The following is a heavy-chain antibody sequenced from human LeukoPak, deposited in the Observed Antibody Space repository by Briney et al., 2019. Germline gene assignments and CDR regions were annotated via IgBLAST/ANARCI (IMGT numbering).Heavy chain of an antibody. Sequence: SQTLSLTCTVSGGSISSGGYYWSWIRQPPGKGLEWIGYIYYSGSTNYNPSLKSRVTISVDTSKNQFSLKLSSVTAADTAVYYCARLIYNYYDSSGYYFDYWGQGTLVTVSS. CDR3: ARLIYNYYDSSGYYFDY. V-gene: IGHV4-61*08. CDR2: IYYSGST. CDR1: GGSISSGGYY. J-gene: IGHJ4*02. D-gene: IGHD3-22*01.